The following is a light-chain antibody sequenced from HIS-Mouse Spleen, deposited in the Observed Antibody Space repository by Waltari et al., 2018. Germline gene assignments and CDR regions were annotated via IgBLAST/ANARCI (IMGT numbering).Light chain of an antibody. J-gene: IGLJ3*02. CDR3: CSYAGSSSWV. Sequence: QSALTQPASVSGAPGQLIPISCTGTSSDVGSFKLVSWYQQHPGKAPTLMIYEGRKRPSGVSNRFSGSKSGHTAALTSSGLQAEDEADYYCCSYAGSSSWVFGGGTKLTVL. V-gene: IGLV2-23*01. CDR2: EGR. CDR1: SSDVGSFKL.